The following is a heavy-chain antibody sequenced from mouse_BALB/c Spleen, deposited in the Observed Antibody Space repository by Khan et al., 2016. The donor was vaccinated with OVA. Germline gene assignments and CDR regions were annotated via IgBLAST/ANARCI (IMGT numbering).Heavy chain of an antibody. CDR2: IIPTNDYT. J-gene: IGHJ3*01. D-gene: IGHD2-14*01. CDR1: GYTFTTYT. Sequence: QVRLQQSGAELARPGASVKMFCKASGYTFTTYTIHWVKQRPGQGLEWIGYIIPTNDYTNYNQKFKDRATLTADKSSSTAYMQLSSLTSEDSALYYCAREGAYYRSDGWFAYWGQGTLVTVSA. V-gene: IGHV1-4*01. CDR3: AREGAYYRSDGWFAY.